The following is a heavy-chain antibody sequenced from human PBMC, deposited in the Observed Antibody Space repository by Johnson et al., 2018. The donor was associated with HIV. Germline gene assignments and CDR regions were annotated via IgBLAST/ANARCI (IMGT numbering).Heavy chain of an antibody. CDR2: IPFHGNQQ. D-gene: IGHD5/OR15-5a*01. CDR3: AKRGYVYDSTASFDAFEV. Sequence: QVQLVESGGGVVQPGGSLRLSCAASGFSFSSYGMYWARQAPDKGLEWVAYIPFHGNQQYYGDSVKGRFTISRDNSRDTLFLEMNSLRVEDTAVYYCAKRGYVYDSTASFDAFEVWGQGTMVTVSS. J-gene: IGHJ3*01. V-gene: IGHV3-30*02. CDR1: GFSFSSYG.